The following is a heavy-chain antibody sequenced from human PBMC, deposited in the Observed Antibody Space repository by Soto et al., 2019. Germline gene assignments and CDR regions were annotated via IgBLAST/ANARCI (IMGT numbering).Heavy chain of an antibody. D-gene: IGHD2-15*01. CDR2: IYWDDDK. J-gene: IGHJ5*02. CDR1: GFSLSTSGVG. Sequence: SGPTLVNPTQTLTLTCTFSGFSLSTSGVGVGWIRQPPGEALEWLALIYWDDDKRYSPSLKSRLTITKDTSKNQVVLTMTNMDPVDTATYYCAHGPDIVVVVAAKVSAVRSNWFDPWGQGTLVTVSS. V-gene: IGHV2-5*02. CDR3: AHGPDIVVVVAAKVSAVRSNWFDP.